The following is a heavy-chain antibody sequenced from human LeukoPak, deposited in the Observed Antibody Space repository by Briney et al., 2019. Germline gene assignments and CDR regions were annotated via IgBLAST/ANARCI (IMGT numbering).Heavy chain of an antibody. V-gene: IGHV3-9*01. CDR3: ARGRATGRSGGDY. CDR2: ISWQSRTK. CDR1: DFFFEDYG. J-gene: IGHJ4*02. D-gene: IGHD3-9*01. Sequence: GGSLRLSCVGSDFFFEDYGMHWVRQVPGKGLEWVSGISWQSRTKKYADSVRGRFTISRDNAENSLYLQMNSLRDEDTAVYYCARGRATGRSGGDYWGQGTLVTVSS.